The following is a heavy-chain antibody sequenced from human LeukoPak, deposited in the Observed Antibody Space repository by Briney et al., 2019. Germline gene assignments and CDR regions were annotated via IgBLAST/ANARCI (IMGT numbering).Heavy chain of an antibody. CDR3: AIVATTQLFDS. Sequence: ASVKLSCKASGYTFTGYYLHWVRQAPGQGLEWMGWINPNSGGTNYAQKFQGRVTMTRDTSINTAYMELSRLRSDDTAVYYCAIVATTQLFDSWGQGTLVTASS. CDR1: GYTFTGYY. V-gene: IGHV1-2*02. CDR2: INPNSGGT. J-gene: IGHJ4*02. D-gene: IGHD5-12*01.